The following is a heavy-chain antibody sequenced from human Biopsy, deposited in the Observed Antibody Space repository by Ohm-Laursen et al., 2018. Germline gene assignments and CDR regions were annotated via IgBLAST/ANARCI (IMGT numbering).Heavy chain of an antibody. Sequence: QTLTLTSSFSGFSLSARGMCVSWIRQAPGKALEWLARVDWDDYKDYSASLQTKLSISKDTSNDQVVLTVNNVDPADTATYYCACTPILIVSAGLVYRHRRHPQGMDVWGQGIAVTVS. D-gene: IGHD6-13*01. CDR1: GFSLSARGMC. CDR2: VDWDDYK. J-gene: IGHJ6*02. CDR3: ACTPILIVSAGLVYRHRRHPQGMDV. V-gene: IGHV2-70*11.